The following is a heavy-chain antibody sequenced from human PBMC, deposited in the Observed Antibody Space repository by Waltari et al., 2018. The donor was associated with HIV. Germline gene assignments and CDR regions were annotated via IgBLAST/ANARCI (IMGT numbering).Heavy chain of an antibody. D-gene: IGHD4-17*01. V-gene: IGHV3-23*01. J-gene: IGHJ6*02. Sequence: EVELLESGGGLVQPGGSLRLSCAASGFTFNNYAMSWVRQAPGKGQEWISGIGGTGGTYYADSGKGRFTISRDNSKNTLYLQMDSLRAEDTAIYYCAKARVTTKIYFYYGLDVWGQGTTVTVSS. CDR1: GFTFNNYA. CDR3: AKARVTTKIYFYYGLDV. CDR2: IGGTGGT.